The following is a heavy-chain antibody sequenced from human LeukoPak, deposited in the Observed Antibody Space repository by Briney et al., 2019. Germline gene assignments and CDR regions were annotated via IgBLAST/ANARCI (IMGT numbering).Heavy chain of an antibody. D-gene: IGHD3-9*01. CDR3: AKDGSADYDILTGYYKPLYFDY. V-gene: IGHV4-34*01. J-gene: IGHJ4*02. CDR1: GGSFSGYY. CDR2: INHSGST. Sequence: SETLSLTCAVYGGSFSGYYWSWIRQPPGKGLEWIGEINHSGSTNYNPSLKSRVTISVDTSKNQFSLKLSSVTAADTAVYYCAKDGSADYDILTGYYKPLYFDYWGQGTLVTVSS.